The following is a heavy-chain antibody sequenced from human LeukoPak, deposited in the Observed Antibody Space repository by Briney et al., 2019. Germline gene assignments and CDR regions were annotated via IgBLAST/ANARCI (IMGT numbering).Heavy chain of an antibody. CDR2: ISASGDGI. CDR3: AKTPGAAAGNRVFDH. CDR1: GFTFSSHA. V-gene: IGHV3-23*01. Sequence: GGSLRVSCAASGFTFSSHAMSWVRQAPGKGLEWVSAISASGDGIYYTDSVKGRFTMSRDNSKDTLYLQMNSLRADDTAVYYCAKTPGAAAGNRVFDHWGQGALVTVSS. J-gene: IGHJ4*02. D-gene: IGHD6-13*01.